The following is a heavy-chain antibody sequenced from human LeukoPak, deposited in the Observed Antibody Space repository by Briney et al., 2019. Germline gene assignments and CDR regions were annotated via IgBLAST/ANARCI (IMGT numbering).Heavy chain of an antibody. CDR2: INPSGGST. Sequence: ASVTVSCKASGYTFTGYYMHWVRQAPGQGLEWMGIINPSGGSTSYAQKFQGRVTMTRDTSTSTVYMELSSLRSDDTAVHYCARQYCSGGSCASYYYYYGMDVWGQGTTVTVSS. CDR1: GYTFTGYY. V-gene: IGHV1-46*01. CDR3: ARQYCSGGSCASYYYYYGMDV. D-gene: IGHD2-15*01. J-gene: IGHJ6*02.